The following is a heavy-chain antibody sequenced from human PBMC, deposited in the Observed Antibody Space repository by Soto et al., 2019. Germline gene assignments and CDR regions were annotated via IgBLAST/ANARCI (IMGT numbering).Heavy chain of an antibody. CDR1: GFTFSSYA. CDR3: AKAPYAVVNPGDAFDI. V-gene: IGHV3-23*01. CDR2: ISGSGGST. J-gene: IGHJ3*02. Sequence: EVQLLESGGGLVQPGGSLRLSCAASGFTFSSYAMSWVRQAPGKGLEWVSAISGSGGSTYYADSVKGRFTISRDNSKNXLYLQMKSLRDEETAVYYCAKAPYAVVNPGDAFDIWGQGTMVTVSS. D-gene: IGHD2-2*01.